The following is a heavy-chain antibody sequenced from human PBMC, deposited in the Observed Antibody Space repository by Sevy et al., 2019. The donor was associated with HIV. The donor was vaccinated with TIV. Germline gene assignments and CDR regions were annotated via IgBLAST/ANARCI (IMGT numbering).Heavy chain of an antibody. CDR2: ISYDGTYK. J-gene: IGHJ4*02. CDR3: ARVAVSYCTNDCYHRFDY. CDR1: GFSFSHYA. D-gene: IGHD2-8*01. Sequence: GGSLRLSCAVSGFSFSHYAFHWVRQAPGKGLEWVSLISYDGTYKYYADSVKGRFTISRENSKNTRCLQMNSLRGNDTAVYYCARVAVSYCTNDCYHRFDYWGPGALVTVSS. V-gene: IGHV3-30-3*01.